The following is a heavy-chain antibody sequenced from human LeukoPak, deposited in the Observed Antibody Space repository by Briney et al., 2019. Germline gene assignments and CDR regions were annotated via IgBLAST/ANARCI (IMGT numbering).Heavy chain of an antibody. CDR2: INPNSGGT. V-gene: IGHV1-2*02. CDR1: GYTFTGYY. CDR3: ARDYYPMNYYYYYMDV. Sequence: ASVKVSCKASGYTFTGYYMHWVRQAPGQGLEWMGWINPNSGGTKYAQKFQGRVTMTRDTSISTAYMELSRLRSDDTAVYYCARDYYPMNYYYYYMDVWGKGTTVTVSS. D-gene: IGHD3-22*01. J-gene: IGHJ6*03.